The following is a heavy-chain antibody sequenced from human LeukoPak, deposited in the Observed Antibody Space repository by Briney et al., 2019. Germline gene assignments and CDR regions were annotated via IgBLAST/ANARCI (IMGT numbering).Heavy chain of an antibody. J-gene: IGHJ3*02. D-gene: IGHD6-25*01. CDR1: GGSISSSSYC. CDR2: IYYSGST. Sequence: SETLSLTCTVSGGSISSSSYCWGWIRQPPEKGLEWIGTIYYSGSTYYNPSLKSRVAISEDTSKNQFPLQLGSVTAADTAVYYCARGTDRYSIGSDSHNAFDIWGQGTMVTVSS. V-gene: IGHV4-39*06. CDR3: ARGTDRYSIGSDSHNAFDI.